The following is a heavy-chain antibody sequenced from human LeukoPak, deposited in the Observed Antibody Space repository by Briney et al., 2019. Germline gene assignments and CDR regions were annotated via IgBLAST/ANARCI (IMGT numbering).Heavy chain of an antibody. Sequence: SETLSLTCDVYGGSFSGYYWSWIRQPPEKGLEWIGEINHSGSTNYNPSLKSRVTISVDTSENQFSLKLSSVTAADTAVYYCARLYYYGSGSYPDYWGQGTLVTVSS. CDR1: GGSFSGYY. D-gene: IGHD3-10*01. J-gene: IGHJ4*02. V-gene: IGHV4-34*01. CDR2: INHSGST. CDR3: ARLYYYGSGSYPDY.